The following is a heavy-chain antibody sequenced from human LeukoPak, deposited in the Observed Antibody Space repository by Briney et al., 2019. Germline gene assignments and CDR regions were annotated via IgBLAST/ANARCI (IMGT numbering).Heavy chain of an antibody. CDR2: ISSSSSYI. CDR1: GFTFSSYS. V-gene: IGHV3-21*01. Sequence: GGSLRLSCAASGFTFSSYSMNWVRQAPGKGLEWVSSISSSSSYIYYADSVTGRFTISRDNAKNSLYLQMNSLGAEDTAVYYCARDLFPSGTEPSGYWGQGTLVTVSS. D-gene: IGHD1-14*01. J-gene: IGHJ4*02. CDR3: ARDLFPSGTEPSGY.